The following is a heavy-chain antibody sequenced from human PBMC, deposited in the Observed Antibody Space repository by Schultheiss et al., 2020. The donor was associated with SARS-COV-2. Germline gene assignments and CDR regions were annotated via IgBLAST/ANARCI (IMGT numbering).Heavy chain of an antibody. CDR1: GGSISSSSYY. CDR2: IYYSGST. D-gene: IGHD6-13*01. J-gene: IGHJ5*02. Sequence: SETLSLTCTVSGGSISSSSYYWAWIRRPPGKGLEWIGSIYYSGSTNHNPSLKSRVTISVDTSRSQFSLKLSSVTAADTAVYYCARLPRSSSWYLGKGWFDPWGQGTLVTVSS. CDR3: ARLPRSSSWYLGKGWFDP. V-gene: IGHV4-39*01.